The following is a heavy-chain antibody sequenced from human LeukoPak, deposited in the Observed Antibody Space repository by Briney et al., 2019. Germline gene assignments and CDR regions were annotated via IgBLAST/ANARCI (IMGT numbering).Heavy chain of an antibody. D-gene: IGHD3-9*01. CDR1: GGTVSIYA. V-gene: IGHV1-69*01. J-gene: IGHJ4*02. CDR3: ARSAYDILTGYLFDY. CDR2: IIPIFGSA. Sequence: SVKLSCTASGGTVSIYAISWVRQAPRQGLEWMGGIIPIFGSANYAQKFQGSVTNTEDESTSTAYIERSSLRSEETAVYYRARSAYDILTGYLFDYCGQGTLVTVSS.